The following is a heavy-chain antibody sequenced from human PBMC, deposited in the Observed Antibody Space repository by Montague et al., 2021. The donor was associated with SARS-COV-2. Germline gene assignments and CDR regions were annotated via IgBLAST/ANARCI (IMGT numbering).Heavy chain of an antibody. Sequence: PALVKPTQTPTLTCTFSGFSLSTSGMCVSWIHQPPGKALEWLALIDWDDDKYYSTSLKTRLTISKDTSKNQVVLTMTNMDPVDTATYYCARGRYGGNRGYYFDYWGQGTLVTVSS. J-gene: IGHJ4*02. V-gene: IGHV2-70*01. CDR2: IDWDDDK. CDR3: ARGRYGGNRGYYFDY. D-gene: IGHD4-23*01. CDR1: GFSLSTSGMC.